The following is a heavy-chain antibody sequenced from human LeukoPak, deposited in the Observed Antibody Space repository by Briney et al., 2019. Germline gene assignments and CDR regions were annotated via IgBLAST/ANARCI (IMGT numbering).Heavy chain of an antibody. Sequence: SVRVSCKASGGTFSSYAISWVRQAPGQGLEWMGRIIPILGIANYAQKFQGRVTITADKSTSTAYMELSSLRSEDTAVYYCARVSRYYYDSSGYYGNWFDPWGQGTLVTVSS. V-gene: IGHV1-69*04. CDR2: IIPILGIA. CDR3: ARVSRYYYDSSGYYGNWFDP. J-gene: IGHJ5*02. CDR1: GGTFSSYA. D-gene: IGHD3-22*01.